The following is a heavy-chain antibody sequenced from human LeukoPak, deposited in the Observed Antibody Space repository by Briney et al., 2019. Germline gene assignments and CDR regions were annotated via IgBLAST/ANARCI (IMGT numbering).Heavy chain of an antibody. V-gene: IGHV5-51*01. Sequence: GESLKISCKGSGYSFSTSWIGWVRQMPGKGLEWMGIIYPGDSDTRYSPSFQGQVTMSADKSISTAHLRWSSLQASDTAIYSCARVGYSGYTMGVWGEGTTVSVSS. CDR3: ARVGYSGYTMGV. CDR2: IYPGDSDT. J-gene: IGHJ6*03. D-gene: IGHD5-12*01. CDR1: GYSFSTSW.